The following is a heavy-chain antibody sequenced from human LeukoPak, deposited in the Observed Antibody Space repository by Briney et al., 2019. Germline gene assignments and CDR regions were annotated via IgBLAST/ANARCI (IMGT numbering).Heavy chain of an antibody. CDR3: ARRLAVTGRYYFDY. J-gene: IGHJ4*02. Sequence: PSETLSLTCSVSGDSISTYYWSWIRQPPGKGLEGIGYVYYSGSTNYNPSLRSRVTISVHTSKNQFSLKLTSVTAADTAVYYCARRLAVTGRYYFDYWGPGTLVTVSS. CDR2: VYYSGST. V-gene: IGHV4-59*08. CDR1: GDSISTYY. D-gene: IGHD6-19*01.